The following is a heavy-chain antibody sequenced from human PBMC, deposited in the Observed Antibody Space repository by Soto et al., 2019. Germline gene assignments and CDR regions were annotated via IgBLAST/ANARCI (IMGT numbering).Heavy chain of an antibody. V-gene: IGHV5-51*01. CDR3: ARCGYSYGYFDY. Sequence: ESRKISGKVYGYSFTSYWIGWVRNMPGKGLEWMVIIYPGDSDTRYSPACQGQVTISADKSINTAYLQWSSLKASDTAMYYCARCGYSYGYFDYWGQGTLVTVSS. CDR2: IYPGDSDT. CDR1: GYSFTSYW. D-gene: IGHD5-18*01. J-gene: IGHJ4*02.